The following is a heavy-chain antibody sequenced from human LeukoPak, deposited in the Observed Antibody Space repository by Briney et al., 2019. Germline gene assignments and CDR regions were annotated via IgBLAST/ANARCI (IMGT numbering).Heavy chain of an antibody. J-gene: IGHJ5*02. CDR2: ISSSSSYI. Sequence: GGSLRLSCAASGFTFSSYSMNWVRQAPGKGLEWVSSISSSSSYIYYADSVKGRFTISRDNAKNSLYLQMNSLRAEDTAVYYCARVEYPLGMAVAGNLGSWGQGTLVTVSS. CDR3: ARVEYPLGMAVAGNLGS. D-gene: IGHD6-19*01. V-gene: IGHV3-21*01. CDR1: GFTFSSYS.